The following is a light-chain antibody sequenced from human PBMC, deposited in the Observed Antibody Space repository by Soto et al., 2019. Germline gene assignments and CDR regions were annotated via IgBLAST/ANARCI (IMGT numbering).Light chain of an antibody. V-gene: IGLV1-44*01. CDR1: GSNIGSYS. CDR2: NNN. Sequence: QSVLTQPPSASATPGQRVTISCSGSGSNIGSYSVKWYQQFPGTAPKLLIYNNNERPPGVPGRISGSKSGTSDSLAISGLQSEDEADYYCAVWDDILNGVVFGGGTKVTLL. CDR3: AVWDDILNGVV. J-gene: IGLJ2*01.